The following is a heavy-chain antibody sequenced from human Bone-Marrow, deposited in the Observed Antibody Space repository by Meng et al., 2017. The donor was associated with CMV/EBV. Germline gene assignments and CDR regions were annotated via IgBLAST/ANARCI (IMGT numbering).Heavy chain of an antibody. CDR1: RFTFSNYA. J-gene: IGHJ6*02. V-gene: IGHV3-30-3*01. D-gene: IGHD2-2*01. CDR2: ISYDGSNK. CDR3: ARVVVPAAMGYFYYGMDV. Sequence: GESLKISCAASRFTFSNYAMHWVRQAPGKGLEWVAIISYDGSNKYYADSVKGRFTISRDNFKNTLYLQMNSLRAEDTAIYYCARVVVPAAMGYFYYGMDVWGQGNTVTVSS.